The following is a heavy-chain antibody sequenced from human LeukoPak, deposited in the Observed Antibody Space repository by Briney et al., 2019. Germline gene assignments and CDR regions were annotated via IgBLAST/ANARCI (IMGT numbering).Heavy chain of an antibody. Sequence: PGGSLRLSCAASGFTFSSYAMSWVRQAPGKGQEWVSAISFSGGSTYYADFVKGRFTISRDNSKNTLYLQMNSLRAEDTAVYYCAKESGSSPVFSHWGQGTLVTVSS. CDR1: GFTFSSYA. V-gene: IGHV3-23*01. D-gene: IGHD6-13*01. CDR2: ISFSGGST. J-gene: IGHJ4*02. CDR3: AKESGSSPVFSH.